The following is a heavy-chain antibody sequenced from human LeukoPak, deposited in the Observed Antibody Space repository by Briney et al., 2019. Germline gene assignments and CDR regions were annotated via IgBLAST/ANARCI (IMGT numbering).Heavy chain of an antibody. D-gene: IGHD2-15*01. CDR3: AKDQPVVSR. J-gene: IGHJ4*02. Sequence: GGSLRLSCAVSGFIFDDYGMHWVRQVPGKGLEWVCFISGDGGVARYGDSVKGRFTVSRDNSKNSLYLQMDTLRPDDTAFYYCAKDQPVVSRWGQGTLVTVSS. V-gene: IGHV3-43*02. CDR2: ISGDGGVA. CDR1: GFIFDDYG.